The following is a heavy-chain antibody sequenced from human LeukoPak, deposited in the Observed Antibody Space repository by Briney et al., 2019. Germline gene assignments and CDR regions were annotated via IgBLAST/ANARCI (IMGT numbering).Heavy chain of an antibody. D-gene: IGHD3-16*02. CDR2: ISSSSSYI. V-gene: IGHV3-21*01. Sequence: GGSLRLSCAASGFTFSSYSMNWVRQAPGKGLEWVSSISSSSSYIYYADSVKGRFTISRDNAKNSLYLQMNSLRAEDTAVYYCARDRNDYVWGSYPLDYWGQGTLVTVSS. CDR3: ARDRNDYVWGSYPLDY. CDR1: GFTFSSYS. J-gene: IGHJ4*02.